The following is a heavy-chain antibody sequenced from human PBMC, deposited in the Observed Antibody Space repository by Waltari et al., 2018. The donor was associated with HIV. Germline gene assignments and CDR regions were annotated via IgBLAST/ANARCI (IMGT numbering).Heavy chain of an antibody. Sequence: EVHLVQSGAEVKKPGESLKISCKASGFRFTNSWIGWVRQMPGKGLEWMGVIYACDSDTTYSPSFQGQVTISTDKSINTAYLQWSSLKASDTAIYYCARGNRWQVLSWFDYWGQGTLVTVSS. CDR2: IYACDSDT. V-gene: IGHV5-51*03. CDR3: ARGNRWQVLSWFDY. D-gene: IGHD6-19*01. CDR1: GFRFTNSW. J-gene: IGHJ4*02.